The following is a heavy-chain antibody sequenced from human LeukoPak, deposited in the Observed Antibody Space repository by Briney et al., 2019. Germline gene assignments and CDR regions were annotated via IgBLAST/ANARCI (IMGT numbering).Heavy chain of an antibody. CDR1: GDSLSGNTVA. CDR2: TYYRNSRWYS. D-gene: IGHD1-1*01. CDR3: ARVRTTRPPYYYFGLDV. V-gene: IGHV6-1*01. Sequence: SQTLSVTCAISGDSLSGNTVAWNWIRQSPSRGLEWLGRTYYRNSRWYSDYAGSMKSRLTISPDTSENQFSLHLTSVTPDDTAVYYCARVRTTRPPYYYFGLDVWGQGTAVTVSS. J-gene: IGHJ6*02.